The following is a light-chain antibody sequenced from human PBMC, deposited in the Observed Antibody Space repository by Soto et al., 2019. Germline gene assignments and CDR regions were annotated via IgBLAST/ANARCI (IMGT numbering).Light chain of an antibody. CDR3: QQLNSYPLT. V-gene: IGKV1-9*01. J-gene: IGKJ3*01. CDR2: AAS. CDR1: QGISSY. Sequence: DIQWTKSPSFLSASVGARVTIICRASQGISSYLAWYQQKPGKAPKLLIYAASTLQSGVPSGFSGRGSWKEFTLTISSLQPEDFATYFCQQLNSYPLTFGAGTQVDSK.